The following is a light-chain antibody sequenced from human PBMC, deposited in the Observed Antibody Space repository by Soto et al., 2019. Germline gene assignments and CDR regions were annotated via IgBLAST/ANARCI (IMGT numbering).Light chain of an antibody. CDR1: QDISKN. Sequence: IQMTQSPSSLSASVGDRVTITCQASQDISKNLNWYQQKPGKAPKLLIYDASSLQTGVPSRFIGSGSATHVTFTISSLQPEDVATYYCQQYDNLLPITFGQGTRLEIK. CDR2: DAS. J-gene: IGKJ5*01. CDR3: QQYDNLLPIT. V-gene: IGKV1-33*01.